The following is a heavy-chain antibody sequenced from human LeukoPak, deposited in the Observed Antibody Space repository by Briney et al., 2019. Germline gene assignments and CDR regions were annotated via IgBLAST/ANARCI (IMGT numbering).Heavy chain of an antibody. CDR2: VQKDGSYE. CDR3: AKESTAYSSGWDPALDY. V-gene: IGHV3-30*02. J-gene: IGHJ4*02. CDR1: GFTFSSYS. D-gene: IGHD6-19*01. Sequence: GGSLRLSCAASGFTFSSYSMNWVRQAPGKGLEWVAFVQKDGSYEKYGDSVKGRFTISRDNSKNTLYLQMNSLRVEDTAVYYCAKESTAYSSGWDPALDYWGQGTLVTVSA.